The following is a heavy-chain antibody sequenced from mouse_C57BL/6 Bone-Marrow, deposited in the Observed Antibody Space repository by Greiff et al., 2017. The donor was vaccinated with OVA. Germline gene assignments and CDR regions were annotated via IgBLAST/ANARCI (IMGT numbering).Heavy chain of an antibody. V-gene: IGHV5-4*01. CDR2: ISDGGSYT. CDR3: ARDPDGYFLFDY. J-gene: IGHJ2*01. CDR1: GFTFSSYA. D-gene: IGHD2-3*01. Sequence: EVKLEESGGGLVKPGGSLKLSCAASGFTFSSYAMSWVRQTPEKRLEWVATISDGGSYTYYPDNVKGRFTISRDNAKNNLYLQMSHLKSEDTAMYYCARDPDGYFLFDYWGQGTTLTVSS.